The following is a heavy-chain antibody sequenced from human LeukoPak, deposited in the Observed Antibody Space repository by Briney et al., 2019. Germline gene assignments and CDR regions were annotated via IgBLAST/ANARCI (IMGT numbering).Heavy chain of an antibody. CDR3: ARDGSIPVVPAAANYCYGMDV. J-gene: IGHJ6*02. CDR2: IIPILGIA. D-gene: IGHD2-2*01. Sequence: SVKVSCKASGGTFSSYAISWVRQAPGQGLEWMGRIIPILGIANYAQKFQGRVTITADKSTSTAYMELSSLRSEDTAVYYCARDGSIPVVPAAANYCYGMDVWGQGTTVTVSS. V-gene: IGHV1-69*04. CDR1: GGTFSSYA.